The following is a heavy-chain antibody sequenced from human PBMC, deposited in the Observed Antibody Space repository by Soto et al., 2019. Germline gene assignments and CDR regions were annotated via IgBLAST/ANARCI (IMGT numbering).Heavy chain of an antibody. V-gene: IGHV4-59*01. Sequence: SETLSVTCTISGGSISSYYWGWIRQPPGKGLEWIGYIYYSGSTNYNPSLKSRVTISVDTSKNQFSLKLSSVTAADTAVYYCAYGRPSFYYFDYWGQGPRVTVS. CDR1: GGSISSYY. J-gene: IGHJ4*02. CDR2: IYYSGST. D-gene: IGHD4-17*01. CDR3: AYGRPSFYYFDY.